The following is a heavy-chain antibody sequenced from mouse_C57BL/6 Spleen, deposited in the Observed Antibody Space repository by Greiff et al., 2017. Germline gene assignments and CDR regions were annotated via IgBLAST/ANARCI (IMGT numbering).Heavy chain of an antibody. J-gene: IGHJ1*03. Sequence: EVHLVESGGGLVKPGGSLKLSCAASGFTFSDYGMHWVRQAPEKGLEWVAYISSGSSTIYYADTVKGRFTISRDNAKNTLFLQMTSLRSEDTAMYYCARMDYYGYFDVWGTGTTVTVSS. CDR2: ISSGSSTI. CDR3: ARMDYYGYFDV. V-gene: IGHV5-17*01. D-gene: IGHD2-4*01. CDR1: GFTFSDYG.